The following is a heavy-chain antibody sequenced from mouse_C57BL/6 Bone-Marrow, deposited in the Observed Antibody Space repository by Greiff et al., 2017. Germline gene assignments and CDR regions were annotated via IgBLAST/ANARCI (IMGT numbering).Heavy chain of an antibody. CDR2: IYPGDGDT. J-gene: IGHJ2*01. CDR1: GYAFSSSW. CDR3: APYSNYVGY. Sequence: VQLQQSGPELVKPGASVKISCKASGYAFSSSWMNWVKQRPGKGLEWIGRIYPGDGDTNYNGKFKGKATLTADKSSSTAYMQLSSLTSEDSAVYFCAPYSNYVGYWGQGTTLTVSS. V-gene: IGHV1-82*01. D-gene: IGHD2-5*01.